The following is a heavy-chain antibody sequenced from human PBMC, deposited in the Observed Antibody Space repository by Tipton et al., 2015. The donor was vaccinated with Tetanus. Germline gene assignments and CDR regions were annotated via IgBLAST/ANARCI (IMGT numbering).Heavy chain of an antibody. Sequence: TLSLTCTVSGGSISSYYWSWIRQPAGKGLEWIGRIYTSGSTNYNPSLKSRVTMSVDTSKNQFSLKLSSVTAADTAVYYCARGGSKVWPPAPFDYWGQGTLVTVSS. CDR2: IYTSGST. D-gene: IGHD4-11*01. CDR1: GGSISSYY. V-gene: IGHV4-4*07. J-gene: IGHJ4*02. CDR3: ARGGSKVWPPAPFDY.